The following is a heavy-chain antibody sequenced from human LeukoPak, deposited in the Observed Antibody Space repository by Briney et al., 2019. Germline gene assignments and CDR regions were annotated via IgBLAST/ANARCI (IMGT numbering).Heavy chain of an antibody. V-gene: IGHV3-30*18. CDR2: ISYDGSNK. Sequence: PGRSLRLSCAASGFTFSSYGMHWVRQAPGKGLEWAAVISYDGSNKYYADSVKGRFTISRDNSKNTLYLQMNSLRAEDTAVYYCAKDRAGVVVPAAWDLDYWGQGTLVTVSS. CDR3: AKDRAGVVVPAAWDLDY. D-gene: IGHD2-2*01. CDR1: GFTFSSYG. J-gene: IGHJ4*02.